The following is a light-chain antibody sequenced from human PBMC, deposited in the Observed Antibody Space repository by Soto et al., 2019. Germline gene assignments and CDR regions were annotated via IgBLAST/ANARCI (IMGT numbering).Light chain of an antibody. Sequence: DIQMTQSPSSLSASVGDRDTITCRASQRPDNYVNWYQQKPGESPKLLIYARSTLQRGVPSRFSGGGSGTDFTLTISGLQPDDFATYYCQQTYSVPLTFGGGTKV. CDR3: QQTYSVPLT. J-gene: IGKJ4*01. CDR1: QRPDNY. V-gene: IGKV1-39*01. CDR2: ARS.